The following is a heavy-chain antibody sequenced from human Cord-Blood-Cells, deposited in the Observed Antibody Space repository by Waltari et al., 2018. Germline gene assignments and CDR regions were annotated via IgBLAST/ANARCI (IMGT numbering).Heavy chain of an antibody. V-gene: IGHV1-69*01. CDR1: FSSYA. Sequence: FSSYAISWVRQAPGQGLEWMGGIIPIFGTANYAQKFQGRVTITADESTSTAYMELSSLRSEDTAVYYCARGLVREYSSSWYLDYWGQGTLVTVSS. CDR2: IIPIFGTA. CDR3: ARGLVREYSSSWYLDY. D-gene: IGHD6-13*01. J-gene: IGHJ4*02.